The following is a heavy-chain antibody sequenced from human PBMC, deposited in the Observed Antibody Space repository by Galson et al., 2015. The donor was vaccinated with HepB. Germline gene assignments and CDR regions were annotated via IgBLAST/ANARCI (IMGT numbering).Heavy chain of an antibody. Sequence: SVKVSCKASGYTFTGYYMHWVRQAPGQGLEWMGRINPNSGGTNYAQKFQGRVTMTRDTSISTAYMELSRLRSDDAVVYYCARERIAAAGTYYYYYYGMDVWGQGTTVTVSS. CDR2: INPNSGGT. D-gene: IGHD6-13*01. CDR1: GYTFTGYY. J-gene: IGHJ6*02. CDR3: ARERIAAAGTYYYYYYGMDV. V-gene: IGHV1-2*05.